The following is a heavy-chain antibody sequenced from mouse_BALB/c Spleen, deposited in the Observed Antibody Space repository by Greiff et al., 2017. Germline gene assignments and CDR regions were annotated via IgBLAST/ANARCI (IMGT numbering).Heavy chain of an antibody. J-gene: IGHJ3*01. D-gene: IGHD1-1*01. Sequence: EVQRVESGGGLVQPGGSRKLSCAASGFTFSSFGMHWVRQAPEKGLEWVAYISSGSSTIYYADTVKGRFTISRDNPKNTLFLQMTSLRSEDTAMYYCARHYGSSTWFAYWGQGTLVTVSA. V-gene: IGHV5-17*02. CDR2: ISSGSSTI. CDR3: ARHYGSSTWFAY. CDR1: GFTFSSFG.